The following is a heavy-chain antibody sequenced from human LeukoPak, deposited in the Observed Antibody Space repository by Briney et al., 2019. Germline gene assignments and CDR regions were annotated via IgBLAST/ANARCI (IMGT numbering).Heavy chain of an antibody. CDR1: GFTFRNYG. CDR2: IFYDGSKK. Sequence: GGSLRLSCVASGFTFRNYGMHRIRQAPGKGLEWVSVIFYDGSKKYYADFVKGRFTISRDNSKNVVYLQMDSLRAEDTAFYYCARSLGETTFDWWGQGTLVTVSS. D-gene: IGHD3-16*01. CDR3: ARSLGETTFDW. V-gene: IGHV3-33*01. J-gene: IGHJ4*02.